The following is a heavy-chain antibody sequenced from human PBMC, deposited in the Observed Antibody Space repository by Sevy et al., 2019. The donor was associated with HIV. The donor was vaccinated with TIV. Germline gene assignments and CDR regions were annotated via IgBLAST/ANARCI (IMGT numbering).Heavy chain of an antibody. CDR1: GFTFSKYP. J-gene: IGHJ4*02. CDR2: ISSSSNYI. D-gene: IGHD2-15*01. Sequence: GGSLRLSCVVSGFTFSKYPMNWVRQAPGKGLEWVSSISSSSNYIYYGDSVKGRFTSSRDNAKNSLYLQMNSLRADDTAGHYGVRDEDCSSSSCRLYFDYWGQGILVTVSS. V-gene: IGHV3-21*01. CDR3: VRDEDCSSSSCRLYFDY.